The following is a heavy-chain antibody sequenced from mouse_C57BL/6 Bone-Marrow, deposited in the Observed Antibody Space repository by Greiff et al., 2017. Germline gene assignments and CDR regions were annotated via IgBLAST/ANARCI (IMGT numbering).Heavy chain of an antibody. CDR3: ARSYYGWFAY. Sequence: QVQLQQSGAELVRPGTSVKVSCKASGYAFTNYLIEWVKQRPGQGLEWIGVINPGSGGTNYNEKFKGKATLTADKSSSPAYMQLSSLTSEDSAVYFCARSYYGWFAYWGQGTLVTVSA. CDR1: GYAFTNYL. CDR2: INPGSGGT. J-gene: IGHJ3*01. V-gene: IGHV1-54*01. D-gene: IGHD1-1*01.